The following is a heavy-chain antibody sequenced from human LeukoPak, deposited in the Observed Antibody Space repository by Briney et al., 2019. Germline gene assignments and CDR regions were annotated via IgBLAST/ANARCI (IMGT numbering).Heavy chain of an antibody. D-gene: IGHD2-15*01. V-gene: IGHV3-74*01. CDR2: INSDGSTT. CDR1: GFTFSSYW. CDR3: TRRVSATRWFDP. Sequence: GGSLRLSCAASGFTFSSYWMHWVRQAPGKGLVWVSRINSDGSTTNYADSVKGRFTISRDNAENTLYLQMNSLRVEDAAVYYCTRRVSATRWFDPWGQGTLVTVSS. J-gene: IGHJ5*02.